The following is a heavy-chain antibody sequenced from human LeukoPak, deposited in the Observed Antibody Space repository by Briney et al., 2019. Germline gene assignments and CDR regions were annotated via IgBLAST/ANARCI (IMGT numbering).Heavy chain of an antibody. CDR3: ARRSSRGTYSLRYYGMDV. CDR2: ISSSSSYI. Sequence: GGSLRLFCAASGFTFSSYSMNWVRQAPGKGLEWVSSISSSSSYIYYADSVKGRFTISRDNAKNSLYLQMNSLRAEDTAVYYCARRSSRGTYSLRYYGMDVWGQGTTVTVSS. V-gene: IGHV3-21*01. D-gene: IGHD1-26*01. J-gene: IGHJ6*02. CDR1: GFTFSSYS.